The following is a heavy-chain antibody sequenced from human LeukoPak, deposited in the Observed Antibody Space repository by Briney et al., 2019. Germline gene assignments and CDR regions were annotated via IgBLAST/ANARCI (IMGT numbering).Heavy chain of an antibody. CDR1: GYSISSGYY. V-gene: IGHV4-38-2*02. CDR2: IYHSGST. D-gene: IGHD3-9*01. CDR3: ARDPPYYDILTGYSYYFDY. J-gene: IGHJ4*02. Sequence: SETLSLTCTVSGYSISSGYYWGWIRQPRGKGLEWIGSIYHSGSTYYNPSLKSRATISVDTSKNQFSLKLSSVTAADTAVYYCARDPPYYDILTGYSYYFDYWGQGTLVTVSS.